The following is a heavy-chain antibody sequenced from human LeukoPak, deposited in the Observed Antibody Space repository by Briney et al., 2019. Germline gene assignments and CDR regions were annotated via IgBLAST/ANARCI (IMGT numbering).Heavy chain of an antibody. J-gene: IGHJ4*02. CDR3: VRVRRGWGYDSGGHYYDY. Sequence: SGPALVKPTQTLTLTCTVSGFSLSSTGMRVSWIRRPPGKALEWLARIDWDDDTFYSTSLQTRLAISKDNSKNQVVLRMTNMDPVDTATYYCVRVRRGWGYDSGGHYYDYWGQGTVVTVSS. V-gene: IGHV2-70*04. CDR1: GFSLSSTGMR. CDR2: IDWDDDT. D-gene: IGHD3-22*01.